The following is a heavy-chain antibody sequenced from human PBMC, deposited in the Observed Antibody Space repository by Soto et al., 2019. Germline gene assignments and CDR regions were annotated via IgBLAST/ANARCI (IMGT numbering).Heavy chain of an antibody. V-gene: IGHV1-69*13. CDR3: ARDPHVSGDYYYYFGMDV. D-gene: IGHD3-10*01. CDR1: GGTFRSSA. J-gene: IGHJ6*02. Sequence: ASVKVSCKASGGTFRSSAISWVRQAPGQGLEWMGGIIPIYGTVNYAQKFQGRVTISADESTSTANMELNSLRSEDTAVYYCARDPHVSGDYYYYFGMDVWGQGTTVTVSS. CDR2: IIPIYGTV.